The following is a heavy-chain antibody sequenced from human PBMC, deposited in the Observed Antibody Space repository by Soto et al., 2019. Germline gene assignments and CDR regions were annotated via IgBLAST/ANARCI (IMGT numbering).Heavy chain of an antibody. D-gene: IGHD5-18*01. Sequence: QVQLQQWGAGLLKPSETLSLTCAVYGGSFSGYYWSWIRQPPGKGLEWIGEINHSGSTNYNPSLKSRVTISVDTSKNQFSRKLSSVTAADTAVYYCARGRRGYSYGYPYYFDYWGQGTLVTVSS. V-gene: IGHV4-34*01. CDR2: INHSGST. CDR1: GGSFSGYY. J-gene: IGHJ4*02. CDR3: ARGRRGYSYGYPYYFDY.